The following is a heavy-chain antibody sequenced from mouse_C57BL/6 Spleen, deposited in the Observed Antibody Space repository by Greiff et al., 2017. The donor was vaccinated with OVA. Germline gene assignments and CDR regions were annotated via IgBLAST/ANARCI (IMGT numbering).Heavy chain of an antibody. Sequence: QVQLQQPGAELVRPGSSVKLSCKASGYTFTSYWMHWVKQRPIQGLEWIGNIDPSDSETHYNQKFKDKATLTVDKSSSTAYMQLSSLTSEDSAVYYCARGGTYYYGRPWYVDVWGTGTTVTVSS. CDR1: GYTFTSYW. J-gene: IGHJ1*03. V-gene: IGHV1-52*01. CDR2: IDPSDSET. D-gene: IGHD1-1*01. CDR3: ARGGTYYYGRPWYVDV.